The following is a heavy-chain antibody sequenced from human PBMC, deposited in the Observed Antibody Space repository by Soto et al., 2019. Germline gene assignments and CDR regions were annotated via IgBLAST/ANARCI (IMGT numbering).Heavy chain of an antibody. CDR2: ISGSGGRT. CDR3: AKEPDVVCGAYTLFDP. CDR1: GFTFGGYA. Sequence: GGSLRLSCAASGFTFGGYAMSWVRQAPGKGLEWVSGISGSGGRTYYADSVKGRFIISRDNSKNTLSLQMNSLRAGDTAVYYCAKEPDVVCGAYTLFDPWGQGSLVTVSS. V-gene: IGHV3-23*01. J-gene: IGHJ5*02. D-gene: IGHD3-3*01.